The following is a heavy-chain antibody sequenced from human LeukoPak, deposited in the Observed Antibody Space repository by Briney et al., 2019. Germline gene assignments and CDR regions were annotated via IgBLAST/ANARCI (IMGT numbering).Heavy chain of an antibody. CDR1: GFTFSSYA. CDR3: ARVPGYCGGDCYFDY. CDR2: ISYDGSNK. Sequence: GGSLRLSCAASGFTFSSYAMHWVREAPGKGLEGVAVISYDGSNKYYADSVKGRFTIPRDNSKNTLYLQMNSLRAEDTAVYYCARVPGYCGGDCYFDYWGQGTLVTVSS. V-gene: IGHV3-30*04. J-gene: IGHJ4*02. D-gene: IGHD2-21*02.